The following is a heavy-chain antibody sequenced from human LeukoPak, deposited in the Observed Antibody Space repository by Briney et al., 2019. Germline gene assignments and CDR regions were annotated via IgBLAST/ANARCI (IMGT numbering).Heavy chain of an antibody. CDR2: IKHDGSDQ. Sequence: PGGSLRLSCVASEFTFSNYWLTWVRQAPGKGLEWVANIKHDGSDQYYLDSVKGRFTISRDNAKNSLYLQMNSLRAEDTAVYYCARGIATGVDFFDPWGQGTLLTVSS. CDR3: ARGIATGVDFFDP. V-gene: IGHV3-7*01. D-gene: IGHD6-13*01. J-gene: IGHJ5*02. CDR1: EFTFSNYW.